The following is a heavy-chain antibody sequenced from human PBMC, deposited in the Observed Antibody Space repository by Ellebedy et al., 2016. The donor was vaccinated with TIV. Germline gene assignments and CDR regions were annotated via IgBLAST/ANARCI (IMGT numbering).Heavy chain of an antibody. V-gene: IGHV1-3*01. Sequence: AASVKVSCKASGDTITRYAIHWARQAPGQRPEWMGWINGGNGDTSFSQKFQVSITLTRDTSASTAYMELSSLRFEDTAVYYCARTSDSSTYYQYYYGVDVWGQGTTVTVSS. CDR2: INGGNGDT. J-gene: IGHJ6*02. CDR3: ARTSDSSTYYQYYYGVDV. D-gene: IGHD3-22*01. CDR1: GDTITRYA.